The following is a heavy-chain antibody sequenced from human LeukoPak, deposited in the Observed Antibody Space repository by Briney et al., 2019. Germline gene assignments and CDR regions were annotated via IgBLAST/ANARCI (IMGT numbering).Heavy chain of an antibody. Sequence: SQTLSLTCTVSGGSISSGDYYWSWIRQPPGKGLEWIGYIYYSGSTYYNPSLKSRVTISVDTSKNQFSLKLSSVTAADTAVYYCARDSYDSSGYYYTFDYWGQGTLVTVSS. D-gene: IGHD3-22*01. J-gene: IGHJ4*02. CDR3: ARDSYDSSGYYYTFDY. CDR2: IYYSGST. V-gene: IGHV4-30-4*01. CDR1: GGSISSGDYY.